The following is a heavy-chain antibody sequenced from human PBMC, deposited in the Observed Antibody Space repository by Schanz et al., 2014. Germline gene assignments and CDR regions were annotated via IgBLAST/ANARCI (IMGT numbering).Heavy chain of an antibody. J-gene: IGHJ4*02. Sequence: QGQLVESGGGVVQPGRSLRLSCAASGFTFSSYAMHWVRQAPGKGLEWVAVMSYDGSNKYYADSVKGRFTISRDNSKNTVNLQMNSLRAEDTAVYYCAKEKEEVAADGSVFDYWGQGTLVTVSS. CDR1: GFTFSSYA. CDR2: MSYDGSNK. V-gene: IGHV3-30-3*01. D-gene: IGHD6-13*01. CDR3: AKEKEEVAADGSVFDY.